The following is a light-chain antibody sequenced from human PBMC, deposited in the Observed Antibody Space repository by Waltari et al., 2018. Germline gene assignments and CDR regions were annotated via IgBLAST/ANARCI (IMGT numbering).Light chain of an antibody. J-gene: IGKJ4*01. CDR2: GVS. CDR3: QQYNDWPPLT. CDR1: QTVSRN. Sequence: EIVMTQSPATLSVSPGDRATLSCRASQTVSRNLAWYQQKPGQAPRLLIYGVSTRATGIPARFSGSGSETEFTLTINSLQSEDFAVYYCQQYNDWPPLTFGGGTKVEIK. V-gene: IGKV3-15*01.